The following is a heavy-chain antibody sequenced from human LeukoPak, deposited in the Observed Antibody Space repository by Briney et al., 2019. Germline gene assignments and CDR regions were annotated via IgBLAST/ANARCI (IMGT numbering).Heavy chain of an antibody. J-gene: IGHJ4*02. CDR3: ARDVGAYSSSDFDY. D-gene: IGHD6-13*01. CDR2: IYYSGST. Sequence: SETLSLTCTVSGGSISSSSYYWGWIRQPPGKGLEWIGSIYYSGSTNYSPSLKSRVTISVDTSKNQFSLKLSSVTAADTAVYYCARDVGAYSSSDFDYWGQGTLVTVSS. V-gene: IGHV4-39*07. CDR1: GGSISSSSYY.